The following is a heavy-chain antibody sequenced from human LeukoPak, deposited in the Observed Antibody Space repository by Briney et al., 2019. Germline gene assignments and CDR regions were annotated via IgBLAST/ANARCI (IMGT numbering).Heavy chain of an antibody. D-gene: IGHD6-19*01. Sequence: SETLSLTCTVSGGSIGSSRYYWGWIRQPPGKGLEWIGSIYYSGSTYYNPSLKSRVTISVDTSKNQFSLKLSSVTAADTAVFYCARQDMDSGCIDYWGQGTLVTVSS. CDR3: ARQDMDSGCIDY. CDR2: IYYSGST. J-gene: IGHJ4*02. V-gene: IGHV4-39*01. CDR1: GGSIGSSRYY.